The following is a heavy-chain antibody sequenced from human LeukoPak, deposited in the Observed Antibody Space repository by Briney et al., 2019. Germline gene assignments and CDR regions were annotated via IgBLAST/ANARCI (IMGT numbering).Heavy chain of an antibody. V-gene: IGHV1-2*02. D-gene: IGHD2-2*01. CDR1: GYTFTGYY. CDR3: ARANPLYCSSTTCLFVY. J-gene: IGHJ4*02. Sequence: ASVKVSCKASGYTFTGYYMHWVRQAPGQGFEWMGWINPNSGDTNYAQKFQGRVTMTRDTSISTAHMELSRLRSDDTAVYHCARANPLYCSSTTCLFVYWGQGTLVTVSS. CDR2: INPNSGDT.